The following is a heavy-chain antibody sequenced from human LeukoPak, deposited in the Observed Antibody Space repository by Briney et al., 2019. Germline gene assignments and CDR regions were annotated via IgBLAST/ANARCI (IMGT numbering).Heavy chain of an antibody. CDR3: ARMSTYYYDSSGYYHHWYYYYYMDV. D-gene: IGHD3-22*01. V-gene: IGHV5-51*01. CDR2: IYPGDSDT. J-gene: IGHJ6*03. CDR1: EYSFTSYW. Sequence: GESLKISCKGSEYSFTSYWIGWVRQMPGKVLELMGIIYPGDSDTRYSPSFEGQVTISADKSISTAYLQWSSLKASDPAMYYCARMSTYYYDSSGYYHHWYYYYYMDVWGKGTTVTVSS.